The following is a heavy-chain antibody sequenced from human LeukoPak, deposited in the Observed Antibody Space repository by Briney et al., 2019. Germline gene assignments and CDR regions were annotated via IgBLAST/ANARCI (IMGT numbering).Heavy chain of an antibody. CDR1: GGSISSYY. Sequence: SETLSLTCTVSGGSISSYYWSWIRQPAGKGLEWIGRIYGTGSTNYNSSLKSRVTMSVDTSKNQFSLRLRSVTAADTAVYYCARQIASAGTAGFDFWGQGALVTVSS. CDR3: ARQIASAGTAGFDF. J-gene: IGHJ4*02. D-gene: IGHD6-13*01. CDR2: IYGTGST. V-gene: IGHV4-4*07.